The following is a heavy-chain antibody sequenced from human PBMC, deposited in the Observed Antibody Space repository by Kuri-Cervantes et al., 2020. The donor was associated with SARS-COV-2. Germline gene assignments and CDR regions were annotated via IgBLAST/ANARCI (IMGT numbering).Heavy chain of an antibody. Sequence: KVSCKTSGFSFSSYWIAWVRQMPGKGLEWMGFIYPYDSDIRYSPSFQGQVTISADKAISTAYLQWSSLKASDTAMYYCARVIPASLGGGYFDYWGQGTLVTVSS. J-gene: IGHJ4*02. CDR1: GFSFSSYW. CDR3: ARVIPASLGGGYFDY. V-gene: IGHV5-51*01. CDR2: IYPYDSDI. D-gene: IGHD2-2*01.